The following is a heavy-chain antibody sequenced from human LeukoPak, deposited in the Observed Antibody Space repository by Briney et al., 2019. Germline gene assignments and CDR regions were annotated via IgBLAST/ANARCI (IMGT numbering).Heavy chain of an antibody. V-gene: IGHV3-23*01. J-gene: IGHJ4*02. CDR3: ARARSGYSGYDSRRPPPFSDY. CDR1: GFTFSSYA. D-gene: IGHD5-12*01. Sequence: PGGSLRLSCAASGFTFSSYAMSWVRQAPGKGLEWVSAISGSGGSTYYADSVKGRFTISRDNSKNTLYLQMNSLRAEDTAVYYCARARSGYSGYDSRRPPPFSDYWGQGTLVTVSS. CDR2: ISGSGGST.